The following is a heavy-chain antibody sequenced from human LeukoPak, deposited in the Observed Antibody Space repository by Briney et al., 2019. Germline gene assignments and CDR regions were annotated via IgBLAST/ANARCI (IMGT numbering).Heavy chain of an antibody. D-gene: IGHD4-11*01. CDR3: ARRSIYSNYASFDP. J-gene: IGHJ5*02. Sequence: GESLKISCKGSEYDFANYWIGWVRQMPGKGLEWMGIVYPAGSRIHYSPSFQGQVTMSVDRSISTAYLQWSSLKASDTAMYYCARRSIYSNYASFDPWGQGTLVTVSS. V-gene: IGHV5-51*01. CDR1: EYDFANYW. CDR2: VYPAGSRI.